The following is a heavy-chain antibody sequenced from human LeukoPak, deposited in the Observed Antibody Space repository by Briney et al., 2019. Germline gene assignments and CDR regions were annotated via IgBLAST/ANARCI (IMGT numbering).Heavy chain of an antibody. CDR2: ISSSSSYI. V-gene: IGHV3-21*01. D-gene: IGHD1-7*01. CDR3: ARDEGVTGTKGLFDY. J-gene: IGHJ4*02. Sequence: PGGSLRLSCAASGFTFSSYSMNWVRQAPGKGLEWVSSISSSSSYIYYADSVKRRFTISRDNAKNSLYLQMNSLRAEDTAVYYCARDEGVTGTKGLFDYWGQGTLVTVSS. CDR1: GFTFSSYS.